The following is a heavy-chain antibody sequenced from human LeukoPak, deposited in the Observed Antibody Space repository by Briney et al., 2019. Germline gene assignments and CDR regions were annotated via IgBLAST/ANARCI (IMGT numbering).Heavy chain of an antibody. CDR1: GFTFSSYA. Sequence: QTGGSLRLSCAASGFTFSSYAMCWVRQTPGKRLEWVSSIGGSDGRTYYADSVKGRFTISRDNSKSTLYLQMNSLRAEDTAIYYCAKMPVSYSSGWSTFDYWGQGSLVTVSS. J-gene: IGHJ4*02. D-gene: IGHD6-19*01. CDR2: IGGSDGRT. V-gene: IGHV3-23*01. CDR3: AKMPVSYSSGWSTFDY.